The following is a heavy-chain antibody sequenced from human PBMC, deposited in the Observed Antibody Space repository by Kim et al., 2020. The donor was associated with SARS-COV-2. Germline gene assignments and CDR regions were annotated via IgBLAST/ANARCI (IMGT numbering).Heavy chain of an antibody. V-gene: IGHV1-3*01. Sequence: PCRVTITRDTSASTAYMELSSLRSEDTAVYYCARDRMIAVAGTWINWFDPWGQGTLVTVSS. CDR3: ARDRMIAVAGTWINWFDP. J-gene: IGHJ5*02. D-gene: IGHD6-19*01.